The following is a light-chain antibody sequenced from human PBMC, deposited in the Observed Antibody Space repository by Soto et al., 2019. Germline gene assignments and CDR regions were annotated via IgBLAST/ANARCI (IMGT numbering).Light chain of an antibody. CDR2: DAS. J-gene: IGKJ4*01. V-gene: IGKV3-11*01. Sequence: EVVLTQSPATLSLSPGERATLSCRASESIGNYLAWYQQKLGQAPKLLIYDASHRAIGIPGRFSGDGSGTDFPLTISSLGPEDFAVYYCQWRSDWPPRLTFGGGTNVEIK. CDR3: QWRSDWPPRLT. CDR1: ESIGNY.